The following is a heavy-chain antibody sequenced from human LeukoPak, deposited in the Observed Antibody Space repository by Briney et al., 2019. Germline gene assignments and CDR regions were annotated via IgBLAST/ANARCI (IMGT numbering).Heavy chain of an antibody. CDR3: ATFTATRRYSDY. D-gene: IGHD5-18*01. J-gene: IGHJ4*02. CDR1: GVFISRSTYY. Sequence: PSETLSLTCTVSGVFISRSTYYWGWIRQPPGKGLEWIGSIYYSGSTYYNPSLKSRVTISVDTSKNQFSLKLSSVTAADTAVYYCATFTATRRYSDYWGQGTLVTVSS. V-gene: IGHV4-39*01. CDR2: IYYSGST.